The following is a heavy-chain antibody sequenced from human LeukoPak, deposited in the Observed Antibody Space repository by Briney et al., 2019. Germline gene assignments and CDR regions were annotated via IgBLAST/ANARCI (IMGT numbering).Heavy chain of an antibody. CDR2: INSADNVE. D-gene: IGHD6-13*01. J-gene: IGHJ4*02. Sequence: GGSLRLSCAASGFSLRSSEMNWVRQAPGKGPEWVAHINSADNVEYYTDSVRGRFTMSRDNAKNVLYLQMNSLRVEDTAVYYCAAGTAADYWGLGTLVAVSS. CDR1: GFSLRSSE. CDR3: AAGTAADY. V-gene: IGHV3-48*03.